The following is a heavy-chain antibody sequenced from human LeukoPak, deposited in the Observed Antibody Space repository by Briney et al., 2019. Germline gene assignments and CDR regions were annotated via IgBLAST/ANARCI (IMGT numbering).Heavy chain of an antibody. CDR3: ARGYSYGYWFDP. CDR2: INAGNGNT. J-gene: IGHJ5*02. CDR1: GYTFTSYA. D-gene: IGHD5-18*01. V-gene: IGHV1-3*01. Sequence: ASVKVSCKASGYTFTSYAMHWVRQAPGQRLEWMGWINAGNGNTKYSQKFRGRVTITRDTSASTAYMELSSLRSEDTAVYYCARGYSYGYWFDPWGQGTLVTVSS.